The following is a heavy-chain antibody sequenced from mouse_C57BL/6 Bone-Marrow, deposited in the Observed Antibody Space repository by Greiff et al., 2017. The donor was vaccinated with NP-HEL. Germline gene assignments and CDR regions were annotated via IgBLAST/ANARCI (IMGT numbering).Heavy chain of an antibody. CDR1: GYTFTSYW. V-gene: IGHV1-7*01. CDR2: INPSSGYT. CDR3: ASPIYYYGSTFAY. J-gene: IGHJ3*01. Sequence: VQLVESGAELAKPGASVKLSCKASGYTFTSYWMHWVKQRPGQGLEWIGYINPSSGYTKYNQKFKDKATLTADKSSSTAYMQLSSLTYEDSAVYYCASPIYYYGSTFAYWGQGTLVTVSA. D-gene: IGHD1-1*01.